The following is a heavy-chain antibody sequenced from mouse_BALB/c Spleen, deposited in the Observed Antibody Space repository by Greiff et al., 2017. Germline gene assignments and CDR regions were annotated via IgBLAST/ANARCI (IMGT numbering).Heavy chain of an antibody. V-gene: IGHV3-2*02. CDR1: GYSITSDYA. D-gene: IGHD2-4*01. CDR2: ISYSGST. J-gene: IGHJ3*01. CDR3: AHYDYVFAY. Sequence: EVKLQESGPGLVKPSQSLSLTCTVTGYSITSDYAWNWIRQFPGNKLEWMGYISYSGSTSYNPSLKSRISITRDTSKNQFFLQLNSVTTEDTATYYCAHYDYVFAYWGQGTLVTVSA.